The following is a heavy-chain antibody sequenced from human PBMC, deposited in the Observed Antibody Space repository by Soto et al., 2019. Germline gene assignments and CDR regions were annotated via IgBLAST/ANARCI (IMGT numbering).Heavy chain of an antibody. CDR3: ARKDSGYDDPLDY. D-gene: IGHD5-12*01. CDR1: GGSISSSSYY. J-gene: IGHJ4*02. CDR2: IYYSGST. Sequence: SETLSLTCTVSGGSISSSSYYWGWIRQPPGKGLEWIGSIYYSGSTYYNPSLKSRVTISVDTSKNQFSLKLSSVTAADTAVYYCARKDSGYDDPLDYWGQGTLVTVSS. V-gene: IGHV4-39*01.